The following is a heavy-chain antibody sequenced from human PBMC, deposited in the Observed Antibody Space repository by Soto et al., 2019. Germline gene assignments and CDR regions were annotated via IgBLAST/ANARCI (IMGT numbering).Heavy chain of an antibody. V-gene: IGHV5-51*01. Sequence: KVSCKVSGYTLTELSMHWVRQAPGKGLEWMGIIYPSDSDTRYSPAFQGQVTISADKSSSTAYLQWRSLQASDSAMYYCARHLKTDNWKDAGFFRTGYFYYGMDVWGQGTTVTVSS. CDR1: GYTLTELS. D-gene: IGHD1-20*01. J-gene: IGHJ6*02. CDR3: ARHLKTDNWKDAGFFRTGYFYYGMDV. CDR2: IYPSDSDT.